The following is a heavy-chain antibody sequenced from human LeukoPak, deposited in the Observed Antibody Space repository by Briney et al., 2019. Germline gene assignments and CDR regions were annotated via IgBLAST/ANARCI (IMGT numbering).Heavy chain of an antibody. V-gene: IGHV1-8*01. J-gene: IGHJ4*02. D-gene: IGHD5-18*01. Sequence: ASVKVSCKASGCTFTSYDINWVRQATGQGLEWMGWMNPNSGNTGYAQKFQGRVTMTRNTSISTAYMELSSLRSEDTAVYYCATIRGYSYGFDYWGQGTLVTVSS. CDR1: GCTFTSYD. CDR3: ATIRGYSYGFDY. CDR2: MNPNSGNT.